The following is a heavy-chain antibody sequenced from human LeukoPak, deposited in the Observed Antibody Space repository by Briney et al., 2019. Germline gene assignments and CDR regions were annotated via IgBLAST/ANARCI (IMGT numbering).Heavy chain of an antibody. CDR2: MNPNSGNT. J-gene: IGHJ4*02. V-gene: IGHV1-8*01. D-gene: IGHD3-10*01. Sequence: ASVKVSCKASGYIFTSYNMYWVRQATGQGLEWMGWMNPNSGNTGYAQKFQGRVTMTRNTSISTAYMELSSLRSEDTAVYYCATAMVRGVIPDFDYWGQGTLVTVSS. CDR3: ATAMVRGVIPDFDY. CDR1: GYIFTSYN.